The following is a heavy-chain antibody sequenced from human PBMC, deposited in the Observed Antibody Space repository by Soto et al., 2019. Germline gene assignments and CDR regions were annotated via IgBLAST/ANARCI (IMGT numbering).Heavy chain of an antibody. D-gene: IGHD1-26*01. J-gene: IGHJ4*02. CDR1: GFTFSSYA. V-gene: IGHV3-30-3*01. Sequence: PGGSLRLSCAASGFTFSSYAMHWVRQAPGKGLEWVAVISYDGSNKYYADSVKGRFTISRDNSKNTLYLQMNSLRAEDTAVYYCARAWEVGATRGRFDYWGQGTLVTVSS. CDR2: ISYDGSNK. CDR3: ARAWEVGATRGRFDY.